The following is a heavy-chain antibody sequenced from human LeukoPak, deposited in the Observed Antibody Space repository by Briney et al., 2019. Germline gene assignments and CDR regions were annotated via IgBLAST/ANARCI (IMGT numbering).Heavy chain of an antibody. Sequence: GGSLRLSCAASGFTFSKYAMTWVRQAPGKGLEWVSAISASTLKIYYADSVKGRFTISRDNSKNTLYLQMNSLRAEDTAVYYCAKGYYDYVWGSPYYYMDVWGKGTAVTVSS. V-gene: IGHV3-23*01. CDR1: GFTFSKYA. CDR3: AKGYYDYVWGSPYYYMDV. J-gene: IGHJ6*03. D-gene: IGHD3-16*01. CDR2: ISASTLKI.